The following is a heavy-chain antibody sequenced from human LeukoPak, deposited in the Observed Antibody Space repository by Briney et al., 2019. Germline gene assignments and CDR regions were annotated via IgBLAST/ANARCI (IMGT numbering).Heavy chain of an antibody. J-gene: IGHJ4*02. CDR2: ISGSSGST. D-gene: IGHD6-25*01. CDR1: GFTFSSYA. CDR3: AKDKRSATLYYFDY. V-gene: IGHV3-23*01. Sequence: GGSLRLSCAASGFTFSSYAMSWVRQAPGKGLEWVSAISGSSGSTFNADSVKGRFTISRDNSKNTLYLQMNSLRVEDTAVYYCAKDKRSATLYYFDYWGQGTLVTVSS.